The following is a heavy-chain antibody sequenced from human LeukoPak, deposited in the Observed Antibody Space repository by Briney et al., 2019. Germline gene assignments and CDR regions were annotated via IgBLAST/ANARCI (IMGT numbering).Heavy chain of an antibody. CDR1: GFTFSDYY. D-gene: IGHD1-14*01. Sequence: PGGSLRLSCAASGFTFSDYYMSWIRQAPGKGLEWVGVISYDGGYQYYGDSVKGRFTISRDNSKNTLYLQMNSLRAEDTAVYYCARDSDNQIEGYYYYYMDVWGKGTTVTVSS. CDR2: ISYDGGYQ. V-gene: IGHV3-30*03. J-gene: IGHJ6*03. CDR3: ARDSDNQIEGYYYYYMDV.